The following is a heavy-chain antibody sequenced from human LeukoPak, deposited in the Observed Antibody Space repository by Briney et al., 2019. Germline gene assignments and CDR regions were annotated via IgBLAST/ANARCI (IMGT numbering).Heavy chain of an antibody. J-gene: IGHJ3*01. D-gene: IGHD3-3*01. V-gene: IGHV4-59*08. CDR1: GGSISDYF. CDR3: ARLSAAVHLGAFDL. Sequence: SETLSLTCSVSGGSISDYFWGWIRQPPGKGLEWIGHVYYIGNPTCSPSLKSRVSILVDTSKNHFSLRLTSVTAADTAVYYCARLSAAVHLGAFDLWGQGTMVTVSS. CDR2: VYYIGNP.